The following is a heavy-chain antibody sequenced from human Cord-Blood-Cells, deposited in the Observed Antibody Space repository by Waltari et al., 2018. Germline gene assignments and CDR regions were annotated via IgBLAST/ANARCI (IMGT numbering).Heavy chain of an antibody. Sequence: EVQLVESGGGLIQPGGSLRLSCAASGFTFRRNYISWGRRAPGKGVEWVSVIYSGGSKYYEDSVKGRFTISRDNSKNTLYLQINSLRAEDTAVYYCARVGALRYFDWLLDYWGQGTLVTVSS. CDR2: IYSGGSK. V-gene: IGHV3-53*01. CDR3: ARVGALRYFDWLLDY. J-gene: IGHJ4*02. CDR1: GFTFRRNY. D-gene: IGHD3-9*01.